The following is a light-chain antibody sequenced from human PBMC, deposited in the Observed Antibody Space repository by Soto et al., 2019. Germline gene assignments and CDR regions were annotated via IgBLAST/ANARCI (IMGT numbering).Light chain of an antibody. CDR2: GAS. CDR1: QSVSSN. V-gene: IGKV3-15*01. J-gene: IGKJ1*01. Sequence: EIVMTQSPATLSVSPGERVTLSCRASQSVSSNLAWYQQRPGQAPRLLIYGASTRATGIPARFTGSGSGTEFTLTISSLQSEDFAVYHCQQYNNWPWTFGQGTKVDIK. CDR3: QQYNNWPWT.